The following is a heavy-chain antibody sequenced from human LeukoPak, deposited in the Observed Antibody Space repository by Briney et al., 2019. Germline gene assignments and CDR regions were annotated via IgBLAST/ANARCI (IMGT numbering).Heavy chain of an antibody. CDR1: GGSISSYY. Sequence: SETLSLTCTVSGGSISSYYWSWIRQPPGKGLEWIGYIYYSWSTNYNPSLKSRVTISVDTSKNQFSLKLSSVTAADTAVYYCARSWFLGDGFDYWGQGTLVTVSS. V-gene: IGHV4-59*08. J-gene: IGHJ4*02. CDR3: ARSWFLGDGFDY. D-gene: IGHD5-24*01. CDR2: IYYSWST.